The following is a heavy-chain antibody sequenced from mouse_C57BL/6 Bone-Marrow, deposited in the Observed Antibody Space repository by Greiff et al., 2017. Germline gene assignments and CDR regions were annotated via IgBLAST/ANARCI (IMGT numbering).Heavy chain of an antibody. CDR1: GFTFSSYT. Sequence: EVMLVESGGGLVKPGGSLKLSCAASGFTFSSYTMSLVRQTPEKKLEWVAPLSGGGGNTYYPDRVEGRFPISRDNAKNTLYLQMSRLRAEDTALDYCARHMHYYGSFFAMDYWGQGTSVTVAS. CDR2: LSGGGGNT. J-gene: IGHJ4*01. V-gene: IGHV5-9*01. D-gene: IGHD1-1*01. CDR3: ARHMHYYGSFFAMDY.